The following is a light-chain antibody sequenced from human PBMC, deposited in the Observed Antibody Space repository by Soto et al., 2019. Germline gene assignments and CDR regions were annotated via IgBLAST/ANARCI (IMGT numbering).Light chain of an antibody. V-gene: IGKV3-20*01. CDR3: QHYGSSRT. CDR1: QSVSSS. J-gene: IGKJ1*01. Sequence: EIVLTQSPGTLSLSPGERATLSCRASQSVSSSLAWYQQKPGQAPRLLIYGASSRATGIPDRFSGSGSGPDFTLTISRLEPEDFAVYFCQHYGSSRTFGQGTTVDIK. CDR2: GAS.